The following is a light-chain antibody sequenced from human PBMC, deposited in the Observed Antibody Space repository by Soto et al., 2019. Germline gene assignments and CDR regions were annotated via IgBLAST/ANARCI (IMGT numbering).Light chain of an antibody. CDR1: QNVRNTY. J-gene: IGKJ1*01. CDR3: QQYDSSPKT. CDR2: AAS. V-gene: IGKV3-20*01. Sequence: DIVMTQSPGALSLSPWERATLSCRASQNVRNTYLAWYQQKPGQAPRLLIYAASSRATGIPDRFSGSGSGTDFTLTISRLEPEHFAVYYCQQYDSSPKTFGQGTKVDIK.